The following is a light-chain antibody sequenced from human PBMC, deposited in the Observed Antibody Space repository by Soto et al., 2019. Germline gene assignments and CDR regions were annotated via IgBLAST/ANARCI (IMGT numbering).Light chain of an antibody. V-gene: IGLV2-14*01. CDR1: SCDVGGYNY. CDR3: SSYTSSSTPVV. CDR2: DVS. Sequence: SALTQPASVSGSPGQSITISCTGTSCDVGGYNYVSWYQQHPGKAPKLMIYDVSNRPSGVSNRFSGSTSGNTASLTISGLQAEDEADYYCSSYTSSSTPVVFGGGTKLTVL. J-gene: IGLJ2*01.